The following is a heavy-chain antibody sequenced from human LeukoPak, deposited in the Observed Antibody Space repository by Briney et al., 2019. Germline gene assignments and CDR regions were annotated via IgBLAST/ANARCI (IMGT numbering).Heavy chain of an antibody. CDR1: GFTVSNNY. D-gene: IGHD6-19*01. Sequence: QSGGSLRLSCAVSGFTVSNNYMSWVRQAPGKGLEWVSVIYNTGSTDYADSVKGRFTISRDNSKNTLHLQMNSPRAEDTAVYHCASPKYTSGPFNYWGQGTLVAVSS. V-gene: IGHV3-53*01. CDR3: ASPKYTSGPFNY. CDR2: IYNTGST. J-gene: IGHJ4*02.